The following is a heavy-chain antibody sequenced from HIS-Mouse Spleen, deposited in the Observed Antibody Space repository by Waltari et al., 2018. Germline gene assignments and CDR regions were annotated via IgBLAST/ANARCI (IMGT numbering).Heavy chain of an antibody. V-gene: IGHV3-66*01. CDR1: GFTASSTY. D-gene: IGHD7-27*01. CDR3: ARTGVHYFDY. CDR2: IYSGGST. Sequence: EVQLVESGGGLVQPGGSLCSSCAAAGFTASSTYRRWVGQAPGKGLEWVSVIYSGGSTYYADSVKGRFTISRDNSKNTLYLQMNSLRAEDTAVYYCARTGVHYFDYWGQGTLVTVSS. J-gene: IGHJ4*02.